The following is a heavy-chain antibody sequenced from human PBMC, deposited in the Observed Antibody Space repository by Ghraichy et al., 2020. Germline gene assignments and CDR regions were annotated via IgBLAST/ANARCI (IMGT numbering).Heavy chain of an antibody. V-gene: IGHV3-23*01. CDR1: GFTFSSYA. D-gene: IGHD2-15*01. CDR2: ISGSGGST. Sequence: GGSLRLSCAASGFTFSSYAMSWVRQAPGKGLEWVSAISGSGGSTYYADSVKGRFTISRDNSKNTLYLQMNSLRAEDTAVYYCAEDIVVVVAAKSRIGYWGQGTLVTVSS. J-gene: IGHJ4*02. CDR3: AEDIVVVVAAKSRIGY.